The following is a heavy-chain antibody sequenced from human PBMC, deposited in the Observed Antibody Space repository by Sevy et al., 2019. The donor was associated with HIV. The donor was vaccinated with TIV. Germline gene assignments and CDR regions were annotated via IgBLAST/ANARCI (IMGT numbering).Heavy chain of an antibody. J-gene: IGHJ4*02. Sequence: ASVKVSCKVSGKTLSDLSMHWVRQAPGKGLEWMGSFDPEDGETLYAQNFRARVTMTEDTSTDTAYMELSSLRSEDTAVYYCAKGMEFSLTLYQVPLTAFESWGQGTLVTVSS. D-gene: IGHD2-2*02. CDR1: GKTLSDLS. V-gene: IGHV1-24*01. CDR2: FDPEDGET. CDR3: AKGMEFSLTLYQVPLTAFES.